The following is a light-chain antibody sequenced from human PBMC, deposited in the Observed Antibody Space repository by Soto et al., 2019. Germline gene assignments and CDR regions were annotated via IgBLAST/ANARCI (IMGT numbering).Light chain of an antibody. V-gene: IGKV3-11*01. J-gene: IGKJ1*01. Sequence: EIVLTQSPATLSLSPGERATLSCRASQSVSSYLAWYQQKPGQAPRLLIYDASNRATGIPARFSGSGSGTDFTLTISSLEPEDFAVYYCQQRSNWQPITFGQGTKGDSK. CDR2: DAS. CDR1: QSVSSY. CDR3: QQRSNWQPIT.